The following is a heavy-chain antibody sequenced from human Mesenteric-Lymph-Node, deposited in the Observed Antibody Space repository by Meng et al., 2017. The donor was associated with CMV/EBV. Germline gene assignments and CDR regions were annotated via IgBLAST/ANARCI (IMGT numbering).Heavy chain of an antibody. CDR3: ARPSIAGLDYYYYGMDV. D-gene: IGHD6-6*01. CDR1: GYTFTGYY. V-gene: IGHV1-2*02. Sequence: ASVKVSCKASGYTFTGYYMHWVRQAPGQGLEWMGWINPNSGGTNYAQKFQGRVTMTRDTSISTAYMELSRLRSDDTAVYYCARPSIAGLDYYYYGMDVWGQGTTVTVSS. J-gene: IGHJ6*02. CDR2: INPNSGGT.